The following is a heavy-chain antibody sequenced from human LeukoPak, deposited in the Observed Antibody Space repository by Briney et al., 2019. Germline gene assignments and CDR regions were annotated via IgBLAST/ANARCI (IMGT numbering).Heavy chain of an antibody. CDR1: GVSISSSSYY. CDR2: IYYSGST. V-gene: IGHV4-39*01. J-gene: IGHJ6*03. CDR3: ARHYDFWSGPYYMDV. D-gene: IGHD3-3*01. Sequence: SETLSLTCTVSGVSISSSSYYWGWIRQPPGKGLEWIGSIYYSGSTYYNPSLKSRVTISVDTSKNQFSLKLSSVTAADTAVYYCARHYDFWSGPYYMDVWGKGTTVTVSS.